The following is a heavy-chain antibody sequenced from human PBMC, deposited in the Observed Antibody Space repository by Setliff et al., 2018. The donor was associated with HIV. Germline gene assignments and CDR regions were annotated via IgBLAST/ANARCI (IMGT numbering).Heavy chain of an antibody. J-gene: IGHJ6*03. CDR1: GFTFSSYG. CDR2: IRYDGSNK. CDR3: AKDKGYCSGGSCYSYYYYMDV. V-gene: IGHV3-30*02. D-gene: IGHD2-15*01. Sequence: PGGSLRLSCAASGFTFSSYGMHWVRQAPGKGLEWVAFIRYDGSNKYYADSVKGRFTISRDNSKNTLYLQMNSLRAEDTAVYYCAKDKGYCSGGSCYSYYYYMDVWGKGTTVTV.